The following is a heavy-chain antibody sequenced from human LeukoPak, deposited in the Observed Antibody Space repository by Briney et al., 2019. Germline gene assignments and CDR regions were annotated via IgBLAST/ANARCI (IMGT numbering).Heavy chain of an antibody. Sequence: SETLSLTCAVYGGSFSGYYWSWIREPPGKGLEWIGEINHSGSTNYNPSLKSRVTISVDTSKNQFSLKLSSVTAADTAVYYCARTTVTSLLDYWGQGTLVTVSS. CDR3: ARTTVTSLLDY. CDR2: INHSGST. V-gene: IGHV4-34*01. D-gene: IGHD4-17*01. J-gene: IGHJ4*02. CDR1: GGSFSGYY.